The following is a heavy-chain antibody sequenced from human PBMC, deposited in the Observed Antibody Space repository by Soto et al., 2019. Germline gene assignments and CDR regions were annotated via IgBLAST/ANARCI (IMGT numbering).Heavy chain of an antibody. J-gene: IGHJ5*01. Sequence: SETLSLTCTVSGGCISSSSYYWGWIRQPPGKGLEWIGSIYYSGSTYYNPSLKSRVTISVDTSKNQFSLKLSSVTAADTAVYTCARRGVAGTIGWFVPLGQGTLVTVSS. D-gene: IGHD6-19*01. CDR3: ARRGVAGTIGWFVP. CDR2: IYYSGST. V-gene: IGHV4-39*01. CDR1: GGCISSSSYY.